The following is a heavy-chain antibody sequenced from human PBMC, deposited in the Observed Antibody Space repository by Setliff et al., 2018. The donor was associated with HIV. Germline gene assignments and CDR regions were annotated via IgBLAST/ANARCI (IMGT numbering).Heavy chain of an antibody. CDR2: VIHSGGT. V-gene: IGHV4-34*01. CDR3: AGGGLGVVGAIDY. D-gene: IGHD2-15*01. J-gene: IGHJ4*02. CDR1: GGSFSGYY. Sequence: SETLSLTCAVYGGSFSGYYWTWIRQPPGRGLEWIGEVIHSGGTNYNRSLKSRVTISVDTSKNQFSLNLSSVTAADTAVYYCAGGGLGVVGAIDYWSQGTLVTVSS.